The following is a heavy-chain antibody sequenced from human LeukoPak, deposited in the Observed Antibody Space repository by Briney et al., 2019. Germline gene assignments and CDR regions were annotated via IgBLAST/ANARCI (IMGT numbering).Heavy chain of an antibody. J-gene: IGHJ4*02. V-gene: IGHV3-7*01. CDR3: ARDPGLRYFDWFLYYFDY. Sequence: GGSLRHSCAASGFTFSSYWMSWVRQAPGKGLEWVANIKQDGSEKYYVDSVKGRFTISRDNAKNSLYLQMNSLRAEDTAVYYCARDPGLRYFDWFLYYFDYWGQGTLVTVSS. D-gene: IGHD3-9*01. CDR2: IKQDGSEK. CDR1: GFTFSSYW.